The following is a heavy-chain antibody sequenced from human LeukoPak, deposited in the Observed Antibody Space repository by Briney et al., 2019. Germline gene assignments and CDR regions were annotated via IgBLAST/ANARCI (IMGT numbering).Heavy chain of an antibody. J-gene: IGHJ1*01. CDR3: AREAAAGTSHFEN. CDR2: MNPNSGNT. Sequence: ASVKVSCEASGYTFTSYGISWVRQAPGQGLEWMGWMNPNSGNTGYAQKFQGRVTMTRNTSISTAYMELSSLRSEDTAVYYCAREAAAGTSHFENWGQGTLVTVST. CDR1: GYTFTSYG. V-gene: IGHV1-8*02. D-gene: IGHD6-13*01.